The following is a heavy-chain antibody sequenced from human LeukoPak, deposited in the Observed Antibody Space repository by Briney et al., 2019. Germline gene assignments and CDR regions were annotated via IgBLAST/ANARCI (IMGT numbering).Heavy chain of an antibody. D-gene: IGHD6-19*01. CDR3: TRLIAVSDDFDY. V-gene: IGHV3-73*01. CDR1: GFTFSGSA. J-gene: IGHJ4*02. Sequence: GGSLRLSCAASGFTFSGSAMHWVRQAPGKGLEWVGRIRSKANSYATAYAASVKGRFTISRDDSKNTAYLQMNSLKTEDTAVYYCTRLIAVSDDFDYWGQGTLVTVSS. CDR2: IRSKANSYAT.